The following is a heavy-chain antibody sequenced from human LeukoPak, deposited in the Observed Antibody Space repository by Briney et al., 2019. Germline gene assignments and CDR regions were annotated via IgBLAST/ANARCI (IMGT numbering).Heavy chain of an antibody. CDR1: GFTFSDYS. CDR2: ISTTSTYI. D-gene: IGHD5-24*01. V-gene: IGHV3-21*01. J-gene: IGHJ4*02. CDR3: ARAILAMATYSFDF. Sequence: GGSLRLSCAASGFTFSDYSMNWVRQAPGQGLEWVSSISTTSTYIYYADSVKGRFTISRDNAKNSLYLQMNSLRAEDTAVYYCARAILAMATYSFDFWGQGTLLTVSS.